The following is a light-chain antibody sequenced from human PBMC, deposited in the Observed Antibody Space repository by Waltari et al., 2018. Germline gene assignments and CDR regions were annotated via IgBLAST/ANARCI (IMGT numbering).Light chain of an antibody. CDR2: GTS. CDR1: HSHPSIS. Sequence: RASHSHPSISLTWYQQKLAQAPRLLIYGTSSRATGIPSRFSGSGSGTDFTLTISRLEPEDFAVYYCQQYDGEVVTFGGGTKVEI. V-gene: IGKV3-20*01. J-gene: IGKJ4*01. CDR3: QQYDGEVVT.